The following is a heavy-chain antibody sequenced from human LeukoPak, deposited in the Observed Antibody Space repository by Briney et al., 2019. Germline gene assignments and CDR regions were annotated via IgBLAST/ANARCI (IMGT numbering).Heavy chain of an antibody. V-gene: IGHV5-51*01. Sequence: GEALEISFQASGYTFNNFWVGWVRPVPGKGRGWMGIIYPGESDNRYSPSFQGQVTISADKSTTTAYLQSGSLKASDTAIYYCARHSDCRTSKCSGGNFYYMDVWGKGTTVTVSS. CDR2: IYPGESDN. J-gene: IGHJ6*03. CDR3: ARHSDCRTSKCSGGNFYYMDV. CDR1: GYTFNNFW. D-gene: IGHD3-16*01.